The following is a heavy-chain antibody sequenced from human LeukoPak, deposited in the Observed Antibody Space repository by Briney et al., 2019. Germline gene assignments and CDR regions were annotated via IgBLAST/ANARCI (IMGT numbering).Heavy chain of an antibody. CDR2: ISGSCDST. J-gene: IGHJ4*02. CDR3: AKSISRLWFGELAGG. Sequence: PGGSLRLSCAASGFTFCSYAMSWVRQAPGKGLEWVSAISGSCDSTYYADSVKGRFTISRDNSKNTLYLQMNSLRAEDTAVYYCAKSISRLWFGELAGGWGQGTLVTVSS. CDR1: GFTFCSYA. D-gene: IGHD3-10*01. V-gene: IGHV3-23*01.